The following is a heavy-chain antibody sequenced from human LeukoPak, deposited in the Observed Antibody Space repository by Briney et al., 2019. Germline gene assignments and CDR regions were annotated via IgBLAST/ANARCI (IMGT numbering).Heavy chain of an antibody. J-gene: IGHJ4*02. CDR3: ARTQTMTTVTAYDY. Sequence: GGSLRLSCAASGFTFSSYAMHWVRQAPGKGLEWVAVISYDGSNKYYADSVKGRFTISRDNAKNSLYLQMNSLKAEDTAVYYCARTQTMTTVTAYDYWGQGTLVTVSS. CDR2: ISYDGSNK. D-gene: IGHD4-17*01. CDR1: GFTFSSYA. V-gene: IGHV3-30*04.